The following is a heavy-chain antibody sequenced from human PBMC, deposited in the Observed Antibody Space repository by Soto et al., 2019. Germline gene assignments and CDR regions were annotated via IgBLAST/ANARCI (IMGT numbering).Heavy chain of an antibody. V-gene: IGHV1-69*02. Sequence: QVQLVQSGAEVKKPGSSVKVSCKASGGTFSSYTISWVRQAPGQGLEWMGRIIPILGIANYAQKFQGRVTITADKSTCTAYMELSSLRSEDTAVYYCARDDGLAYCGGDCYSWGQGTLVTVSS. J-gene: IGHJ4*02. D-gene: IGHD2-21*02. CDR3: ARDDGLAYCGGDCYS. CDR2: IIPILGIA. CDR1: GGTFSSYT.